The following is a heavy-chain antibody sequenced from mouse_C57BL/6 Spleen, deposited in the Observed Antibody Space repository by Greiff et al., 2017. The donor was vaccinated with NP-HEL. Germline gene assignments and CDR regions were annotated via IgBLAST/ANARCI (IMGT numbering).Heavy chain of an antibody. CDR2: IDPETGGT. V-gene: IGHV1-15*01. D-gene: IGHD1-1*01. Sequence: QVQLKQSGAELVRPGASVTLSCKASGYTFTDYEMHWVKQTPVHGLEWIGAIDPETGGTAYNQKFKGKAILTADKSSSTAYMELRSLTSEDSAVYYCTNYYPRGGYFDVWGTGTTVTVSS. J-gene: IGHJ1*03. CDR1: GYTFTDYE. CDR3: TNYYPRGGYFDV.